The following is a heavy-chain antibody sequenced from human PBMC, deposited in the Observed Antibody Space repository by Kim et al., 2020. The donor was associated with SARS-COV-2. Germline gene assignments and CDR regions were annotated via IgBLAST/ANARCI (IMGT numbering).Heavy chain of an antibody. CDR3: ARQISSSWDWFDP. J-gene: IGHJ5*02. CDR1: GYSFTSYW. V-gene: IGHV5-51*01. D-gene: IGHD6-13*01. Sequence: GESLKISCKGSGYSFTSYWIGGVRQMPGKGLEWMGIIYPGDSDTRYSPSFQGQVTISADKSISTAYLQWSSLKASDTAMYYCARQISSSWDWFDPWGQGTLVTVSS. CDR2: IYPGDSDT.